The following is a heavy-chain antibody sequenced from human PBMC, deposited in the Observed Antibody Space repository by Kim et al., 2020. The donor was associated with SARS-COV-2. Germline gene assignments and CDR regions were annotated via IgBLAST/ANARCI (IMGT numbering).Heavy chain of an antibody. CDR1: GFTFSTYG. D-gene: IGHD1-26*01. V-gene: IGHV3-33*01. CDR3: ATDVPIVGATEEYFQH. Sequence: GGSLRLSCAASGFTFSTYGMHWVRQAPGKGLEWVAVIWYDGSNKYYADSVKGRFTISRDNSKNTLSLQMNSLRAEDMAVYYCATDVPIVGATEEYFQHWGQGTLVTVSS. CDR2: IWYDGSNK. J-gene: IGHJ1*01.